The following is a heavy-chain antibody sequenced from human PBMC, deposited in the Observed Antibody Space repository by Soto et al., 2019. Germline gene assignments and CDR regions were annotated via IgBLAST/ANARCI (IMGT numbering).Heavy chain of an antibody. V-gene: IGHV1-18*01. CDR1: GYTFTSYG. D-gene: IGHD6-13*01. Sequence: QVQLVQSGAEVKKPGASVKVSCKASGYTFTSYGISWVRQAPGQGLEWMGWISAYNGNTNYAQKLQGRVTMTTDTSTSTAYMELRSLRADDTAVYYCAREIAAAGTGDWFDPLGQGTLVTVSS. CDR2: ISAYNGNT. CDR3: AREIAAAGTGDWFDP. J-gene: IGHJ5*02.